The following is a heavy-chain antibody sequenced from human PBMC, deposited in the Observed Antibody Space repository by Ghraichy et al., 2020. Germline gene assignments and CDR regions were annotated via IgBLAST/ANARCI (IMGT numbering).Heavy chain of an antibody. Sequence: ASVKVSCKASGYTFTRYGISCVRQAPGQGLEWMGWINTYNGYTNYVKKLQGRITMTTDTSTSTAYMELRSLRPDDTAVYYCARVAGEPVAGQDNWFDPWGQGTLVTVSS. CDR3: ARVAGEPVAGQDNWFDP. CDR1: GYTFTRYG. CDR2: INTYNGYT. V-gene: IGHV1-18*01. J-gene: IGHJ5*02. D-gene: IGHD6-19*01.